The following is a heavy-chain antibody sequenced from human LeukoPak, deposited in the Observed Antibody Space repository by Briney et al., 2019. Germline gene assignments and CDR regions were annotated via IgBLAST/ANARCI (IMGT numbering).Heavy chain of an antibody. V-gene: IGHV3-7*01. CDR1: GFTFSSYA. D-gene: IGHD3-3*01. CDR3: ARDYDFWSGYYIISPFYFDY. Sequence: GGSLRLSCAASGFTFSSYAMSWVRQAPGKGLEWVANIKQDGSEKYYVDSVKGRFTISRDNAKNSLYLQMNSLRAEDTAVYYCARDYDFWSGYYIISPFYFDYWGQGTLVTVSS. CDR2: IKQDGSEK. J-gene: IGHJ4*02.